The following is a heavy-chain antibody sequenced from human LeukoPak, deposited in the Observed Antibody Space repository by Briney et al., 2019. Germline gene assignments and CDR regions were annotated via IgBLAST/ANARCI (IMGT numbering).Heavy chain of an antibody. J-gene: IGHJ4*02. CDR3: ARAGYTISSYRFDY. D-gene: IGHD3-16*02. V-gene: IGHV4-4*07. Sequence: SETLSLTCSVSGGSINCYWWSWIRQPAGKGLEFIGRIYTTGMTNYNPSLKSRVSMSVDTSKNQFSLELRSVTAADTAVYFCARAGYTISSYRFDYWGQGALVTVSS. CDR1: GGSINCYW. CDR2: IYTTGMT.